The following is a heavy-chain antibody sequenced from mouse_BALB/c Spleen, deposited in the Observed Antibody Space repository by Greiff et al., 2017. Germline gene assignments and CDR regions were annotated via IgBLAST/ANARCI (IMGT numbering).Heavy chain of an antibody. V-gene: IGHV3-8*02. J-gene: IGHJ4*01. Sequence: EVMLVESGPSLVKPSQTLSLTCSVTGDSITSGYWNWIRKFPGNKLEYMGYISYSGSTYYNPSLKSRISITRDTSKNQYYLQLNSVTTEDTATYYCARRDYDETDYYAMDYWGQGTSVTVSS. CDR1: GDSITSGY. CDR2: ISYSGST. D-gene: IGHD2-4*01. CDR3: ARRDYDETDYYAMDY.